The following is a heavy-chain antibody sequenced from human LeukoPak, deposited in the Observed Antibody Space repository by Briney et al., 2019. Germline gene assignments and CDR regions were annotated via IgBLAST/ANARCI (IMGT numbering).Heavy chain of an antibody. D-gene: IGHD3/OR15-3a*01. CDR3: ARVWGLDYYGMDV. CDR2: IYYSGST. J-gene: IGHJ6*02. V-gene: IGHV4-59*01. Sequence: SETLSLTCTVSGGSSSSYYWSWIRQPPGKGLEWIGYIYYSGSTNYNPSLKSRVTISVDTSKNQFSLKLSSVTAADTAVYYCARVWGLDYYGMDVWGQGTTVTVSS. CDR1: GGSSSSYY.